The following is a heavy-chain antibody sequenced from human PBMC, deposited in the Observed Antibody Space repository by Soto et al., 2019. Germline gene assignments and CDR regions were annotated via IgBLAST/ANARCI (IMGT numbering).Heavy chain of an antibody. J-gene: IGHJ4*02. Sequence: QVQLVQSGAEVKKPGASVKVSCKASGYTFTSYYMNWVRQAPGQGLEWLGIINPSGGYTTYAQRFTGGFPXTXXXHXXPVHMEVGSLTSEDTDVYYCARGGRMVVVTAPYDYWGQGPLVTVSS. CDR3: ARGGRMVVVTAPYDY. CDR1: GYTFTSYY. CDR2: INPSGGYT. V-gene: IGHV1-46*03. D-gene: IGHD2-21*02.